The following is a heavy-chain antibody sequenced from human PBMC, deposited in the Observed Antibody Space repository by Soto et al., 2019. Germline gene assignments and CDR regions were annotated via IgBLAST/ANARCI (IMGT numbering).Heavy chain of an antibody. J-gene: IGHJ4*02. CDR3: ASPDYYDSSGYTY. Sequence: QVQLVESGGGVVQPGRSLRLSCAASGFTFSSYAMHWVRQAPGKGLEWVAVISYDGSNKYYADSVKGRFTISRDTSKNTLYLQMNSLRAEDTAVYYCASPDYYDSSGYTYWGQGTLVTVSS. V-gene: IGHV3-30-3*01. CDR2: ISYDGSNK. D-gene: IGHD3-22*01. CDR1: GFTFSSYA.